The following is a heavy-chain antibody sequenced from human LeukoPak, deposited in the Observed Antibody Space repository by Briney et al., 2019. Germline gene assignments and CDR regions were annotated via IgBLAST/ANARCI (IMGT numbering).Heavy chain of an antibody. D-gene: IGHD5-24*01. CDR3: AGNDYNSDRGDY. CDR2: IYYSGST. J-gene: IGHJ4*02. Sequence: SETLSLTCNVSGGSISSYYWSWIRQPPGKGLEWIGYIYYSGSTNYNPSLKSRVTISADTSKNQFSLKLGSVTAADTAVYYCAGNDYNSDRGDYWGQGTLVTVSS. CDR1: GGSISSYY. V-gene: IGHV4-59*01.